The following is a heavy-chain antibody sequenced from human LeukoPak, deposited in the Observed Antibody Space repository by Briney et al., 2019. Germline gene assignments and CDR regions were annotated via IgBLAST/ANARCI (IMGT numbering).Heavy chain of an antibody. CDR1: GDSVSSNSVA. D-gene: IGHD3-10*01. J-gene: IGHJ4*02. Sequence: SQTLSLTCAISGDSVSSNSVAWNWIRQSPSRGLEWLRRTYYRSKWYDDYEVSVKGRITINPDTSKNQFSLHLNSVTPDDTAVYYFARDRWFGGLDYWGQGTLVTVSS. V-gene: IGHV6-1*01. CDR2: TYYRSKWYD. CDR3: ARDRWFGGLDY.